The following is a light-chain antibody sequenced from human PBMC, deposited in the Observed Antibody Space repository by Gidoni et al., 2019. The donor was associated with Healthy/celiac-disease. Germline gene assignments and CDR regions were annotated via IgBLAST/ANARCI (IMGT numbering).Light chain of an antibody. V-gene: IGLV1-40*01. CDR1: SSNIGAGYD. CDR2: GNS. Sequence: QSVLTQPPSLSAAPGQRVTISCTGSSSNIGAGYDVHWYQHLPGTAPKLLIYGNSNRPSGVPDRFSGAKSGTAASLAITGLQAEDEADYYCQSYDSSLSGSVFGGGTKLTVL. J-gene: IGLJ2*01. CDR3: QSYDSSLSGSV.